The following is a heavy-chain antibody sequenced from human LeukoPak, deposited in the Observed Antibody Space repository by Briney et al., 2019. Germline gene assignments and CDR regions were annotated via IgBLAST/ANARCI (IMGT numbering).Heavy chain of an antibody. Sequence: RASVKVSCKASGYTFTSYYMHWVRQAPGQGLEWMGIINPSGGSTSYAQKFQGRVTMTRDTSTSTVYMELSSLRSEDTAVYYCARDQMPVSPLINWFDPWGQGTLVTVSS. CDR2: INPSGGST. J-gene: IGHJ5*02. CDR3: ARDQMPVSPLINWFDP. V-gene: IGHV1-46*01. D-gene: IGHD2-2*01. CDR1: GYTFTSYY.